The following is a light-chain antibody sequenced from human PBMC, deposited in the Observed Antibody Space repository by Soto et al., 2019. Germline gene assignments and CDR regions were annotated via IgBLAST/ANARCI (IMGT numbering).Light chain of an antibody. CDR2: RAS. J-gene: IGKJ3*01. CDR1: RSINSW. Sequence: DIQMTQSPSTLSASVGERVTITCRARRSINSWLAWYQQKPGKAPKLLIYRASTLEGGVPSRFSGSGSGTEFTLTISILQPDDFSTYYCQHYDSYSGTFGPGTKVDIK. V-gene: IGKV1-5*03. CDR3: QHYDSYSGT.